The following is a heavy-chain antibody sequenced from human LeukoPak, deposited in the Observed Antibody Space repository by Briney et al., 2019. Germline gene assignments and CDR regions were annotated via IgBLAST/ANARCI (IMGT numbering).Heavy chain of an antibody. V-gene: IGHV3-21*04. CDR3: AKGGSGSYSRSFFDY. J-gene: IGHJ4*02. Sequence: GGSLRLSCAASGFTFSSYSMNWVRQAPGKGLEWVSSISSSSSYIYYADSVKGRFTISRDNAKNSLYLQMNSLRAEDTALYYCAKGGSGSYSRSFFDYWGQGTLVTVSS. CDR2: ISSSSSYI. CDR1: GFTFSSYS. D-gene: IGHD1-26*01.